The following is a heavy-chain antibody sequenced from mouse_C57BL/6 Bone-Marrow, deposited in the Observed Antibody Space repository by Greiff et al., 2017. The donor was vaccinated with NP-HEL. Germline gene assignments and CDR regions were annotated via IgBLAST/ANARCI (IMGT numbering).Heavy chain of an antibody. Sequence: EVQLVESGAELVKPGASVKLSCTASGFNIKDYYMHWVKQRTEQGLEWIGRLDPEDGETKYAPKFQGTATITADTSSNTAYLQLSILTSEDTAVYYCASLHYSNLLWYFDVWGTGTTVTVSS. J-gene: IGHJ1*03. CDR2: LDPEDGET. CDR3: ASLHYSNLLWYFDV. CDR1: GFNIKDYY. V-gene: IGHV14-2*01. D-gene: IGHD2-5*01.